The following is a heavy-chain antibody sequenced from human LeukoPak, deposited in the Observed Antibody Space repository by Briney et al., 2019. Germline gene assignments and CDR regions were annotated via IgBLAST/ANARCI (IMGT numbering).Heavy chain of an antibody. V-gene: IGHV4-34*01. CDR2: INHSGST. J-gene: IGHJ6*02. Sequence: TSETLSLTCAVYGGSFSGYYWSWIRQPPGKGLEWIGEINHSGSTNYNPSLKSRVTISVDTSKNQFSLNLSSVTAADTAVYYCARHGASAPYVRFCGGGGCYYAMDVWGQGTTVTVSS. CDR3: ARHGASAPYVRFCGGGGCYYAMDV. CDR1: GGSFSGYY. D-gene: IGHD2-15*01.